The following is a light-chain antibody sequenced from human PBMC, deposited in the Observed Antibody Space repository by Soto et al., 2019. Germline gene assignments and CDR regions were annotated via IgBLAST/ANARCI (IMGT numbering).Light chain of an antibody. Sequence: DIVMTQSPLSLPVTPGEPASISCRSSQSLLDSDGYNYLDWYLQKSGQSPQLLIYLGSNRASGVPDRFSGSGSGTDFTLKISSVEAEDVGIYYCVQALQNPPTFGQGTKVEIK. CDR3: VQALQNPPT. V-gene: IGKV2-28*01. CDR2: LGS. J-gene: IGKJ1*01. CDR1: QSLLDSDGYNY.